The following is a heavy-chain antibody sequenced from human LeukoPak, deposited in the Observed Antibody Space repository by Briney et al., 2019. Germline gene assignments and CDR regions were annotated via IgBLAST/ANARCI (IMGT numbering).Heavy chain of an antibody. V-gene: IGHV1-2*04. J-gene: IGHJ3*02. D-gene: IGHD6-13*01. Sequence: ASVKVSCKASGYIFSDYYMHWVRQAPGQGLEWMGWINPNSGGTSYAQKFQGWVTMTRDTSISTAYMELSRLRSDDTAVYYCARDRDSSSPGAFDIWGQGTMVTVSS. CDR2: INPNSGGT. CDR1: GYIFSDYY. CDR3: ARDRDSSSPGAFDI.